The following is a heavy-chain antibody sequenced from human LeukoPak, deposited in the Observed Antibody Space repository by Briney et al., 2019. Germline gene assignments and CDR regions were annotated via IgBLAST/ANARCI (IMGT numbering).Heavy chain of an antibody. V-gene: IGHV3-9*01. D-gene: IGHD1-14*01. Sequence: GGSLRLSCAASGFTFDDYAMYWVRQAPGKGLEWVSGISWNSGSIGYADSVKGRFTISRDNAKNSLYLQMNSLRAEDTALYYCAKDMSLRGPPEYYYYYYGMDVWGQGTTVTVSS. CDR3: AKDMSLRGPPEYYYYYYGMDV. CDR1: GFTFDDYA. CDR2: ISWNSGSI. J-gene: IGHJ6*02.